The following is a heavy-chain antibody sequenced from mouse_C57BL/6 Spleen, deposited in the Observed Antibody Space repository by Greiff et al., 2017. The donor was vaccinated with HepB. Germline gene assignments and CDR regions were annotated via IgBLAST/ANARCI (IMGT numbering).Heavy chain of an antibody. CDR2: ISSGGSYT. D-gene: IGHD2-4*01. CDR3: ARRRDYDLYAIGG. V-gene: IGHV5-6*02. CDR1: GFTFSSYG. Sequence: EVKLMESGGDLVKPGGSLKLSCAASGFTFSSYGMSWVRQTPDKRLEWVATISSGGSYTYYPDSVKGRFTISRDNAKNTLYLQMSSLKSEDTAMYYCARRRDYDLYAIGGWGTGTSVTVSS. J-gene: IGHJ4*01.